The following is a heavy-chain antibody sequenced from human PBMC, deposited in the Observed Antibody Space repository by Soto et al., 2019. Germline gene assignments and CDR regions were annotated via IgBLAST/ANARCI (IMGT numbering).Heavy chain of an antibody. CDR2: IYYSGST. Sequence: QVQLQESGPGLVKPSETLSLTCTVSGGSVSSGSYYWSWIRQPPGKGLEWIGYIYYSGSTNYNPSPKRRVTIXXDXSXXQLSLKLSSVTAADTAVYYCARWAVAGTFYYGMDVWGQGTTVTVSS. V-gene: IGHV4-61*01. CDR3: ARWAVAGTFYYGMDV. J-gene: IGHJ6*02. D-gene: IGHD6-19*01. CDR1: GGSVSSGSYY.